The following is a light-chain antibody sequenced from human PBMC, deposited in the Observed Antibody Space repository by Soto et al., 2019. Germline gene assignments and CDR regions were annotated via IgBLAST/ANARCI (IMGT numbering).Light chain of an antibody. Sequence: QSALTQPASVSGSPGQSITISCTGTSSDVGGHDYVSWYQQHPGKAPKLMIYEVSHRPSGVSNRFSGSRSGNTASLTLSGLQAEDEAAYYCSSYTTGSRMILGGGTKVTVL. V-gene: IGLV2-14*01. CDR3: SSYTTGSRMI. J-gene: IGLJ2*01. CDR2: EVS. CDR1: SSDVGGHDY.